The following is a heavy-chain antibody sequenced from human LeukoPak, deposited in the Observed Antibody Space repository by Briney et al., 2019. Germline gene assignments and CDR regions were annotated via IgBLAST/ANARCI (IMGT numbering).Heavy chain of an antibody. V-gene: IGHV3-23*01. CDR3: AKIFHTDGYYLGEHLFDA. CDR2: ISGSGGST. J-gene: IGHJ5*02. Sequence: PGGSLRLSCAASGFTFNNYAMSWVRQAPGKGPEWLSAISGSGGSTTDADFVKGRFTTSRDNSKSTLYLQMNSLRAEDTAIYYCAKIFHTDGYYLGEHLFDAWGQGTLVTVSS. D-gene: IGHD3-22*01. CDR1: GFTFNNYA.